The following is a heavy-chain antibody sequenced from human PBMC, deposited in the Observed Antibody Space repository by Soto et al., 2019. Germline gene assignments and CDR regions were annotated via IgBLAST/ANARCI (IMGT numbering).Heavy chain of an antibody. J-gene: IGHJ6*02. Sequence: ASVKVSCKASGYTFTSYDIYWVRQATGQGLEWMGIINPIGGSTSYAQKFQGRVTMTRDTSTSTVYMELSSLRSEDTAVYYCARDNYYDSSGPYRGAGMDVWGQGTTVTVSS. V-gene: IGHV1-46*01. CDR2: INPIGGST. CDR1: GYTFTSYD. CDR3: ARDNYYDSSGPYRGAGMDV. D-gene: IGHD3-22*01.